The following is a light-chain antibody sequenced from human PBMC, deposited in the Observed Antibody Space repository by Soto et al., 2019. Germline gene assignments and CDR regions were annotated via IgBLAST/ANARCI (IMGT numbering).Light chain of an antibody. CDR3: QQYGNFRWT. V-gene: IGKV3-20*01. Sequence: EIVLTQSPGTLSLSPGERATLSCRASQSVSSGHLAWYQQKPGQAPRLLIYGASSRATGIPDRFSGSGSGTDFTLTICRLEPEDFAVYFCQQYGNFRWTFGQGTKVDIK. CDR2: GAS. CDR1: QSVSSGH. J-gene: IGKJ1*01.